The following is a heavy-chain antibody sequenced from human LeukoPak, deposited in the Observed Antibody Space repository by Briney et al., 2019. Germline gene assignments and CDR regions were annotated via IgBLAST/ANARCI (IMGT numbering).Heavy chain of an antibody. J-gene: IGHJ6*02. V-gene: IGHV4-34*01. D-gene: IGHD3-9*01. Sequence: SETLSLTCAVYGGSFSGYYWSWIRQPPGKGLEWIGEINHSGSTNYNPSLKSRVTISVDTSKNQFSLKLSSVTAADTAVYYCARGPRWHYDILTGYYNVSQIYYYYGMDVWGQGTTVTVSS. CDR1: GGSFSGYY. CDR3: ARGPRWHYDILTGYYNVSQIYYYYGMDV. CDR2: INHSGST.